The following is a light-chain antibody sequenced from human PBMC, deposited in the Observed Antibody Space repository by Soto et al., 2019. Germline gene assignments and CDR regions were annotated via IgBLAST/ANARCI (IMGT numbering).Light chain of an antibody. Sequence: QSVLTQSPSASASLGASVKLTCTLSSGNISYAIAWHQQQPEKGPRYLMKLDSDGSHTKGDAIPDRFSGSSSGAERYLTISSLQSEDEADYSCQTWGTGIHLVFGGGTKMTVL. V-gene: IGLV4-69*01. CDR1: SGNISYA. CDR2: LDSDGSH. CDR3: QTWGTGIHLV. J-gene: IGLJ2*01.